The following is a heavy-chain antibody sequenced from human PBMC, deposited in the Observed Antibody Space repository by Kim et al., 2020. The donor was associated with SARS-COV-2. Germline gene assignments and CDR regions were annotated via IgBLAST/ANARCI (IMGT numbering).Heavy chain of an antibody. D-gene: IGHD2-2*01. J-gene: IGHJ6*02. V-gene: IGHV3-53*01. CDR3: ARDKDGAIPTARLDV. CDR2: IHSDGYT. CDR1: GFTVSSNY. Sequence: GGSLRLSCAASGFTVSSNYMSWVRQAPGKGLEWVSVIHSDGYTNYADSVKGRFTISRDNSKNTLYLQMNSPRVEDTAVYYCARDKDGAIPTARLDVWGQGTTVTVSS.